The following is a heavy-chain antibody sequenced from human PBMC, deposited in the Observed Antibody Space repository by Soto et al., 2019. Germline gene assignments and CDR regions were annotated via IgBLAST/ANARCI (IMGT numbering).Heavy chain of an antibody. CDR1: GFTFGDYA. CDR3: PRASSLDFDF. D-gene: IGHD3-16*01. J-gene: IGHJ4*02. CDR2: IRRNSYGGTT. V-gene: IGHV3-49*04. Sequence: GGSLRLSCTTSGFTFGDYALSWVRQAPGKGLEWVGFIRRNSYGGTTDYAASVKGRFTISRDDSKSIAYLQMNSLRTEDPALYYCPRASSLDFDFWGQGTLVTVSS.